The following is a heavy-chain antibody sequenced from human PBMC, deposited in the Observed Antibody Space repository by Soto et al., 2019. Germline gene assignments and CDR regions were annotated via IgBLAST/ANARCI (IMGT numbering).Heavy chain of an antibody. D-gene: IGHD2-2*02. CDR3: GGATVHYTGMDV. Sequence: DSVKGRFTISRDNAKNSLHMEMNSLRAEDTAAYFCGGATVHYTGMDVWGQGTTVTVSS. V-gene: IGHV3-48*01. J-gene: IGHJ6*02.